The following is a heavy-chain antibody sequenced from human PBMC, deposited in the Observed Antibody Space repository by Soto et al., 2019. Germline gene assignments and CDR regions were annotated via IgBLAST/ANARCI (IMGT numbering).Heavy chain of an antibody. CDR2: ISLYSDGT. CDR1: GYTFSNYG. V-gene: IGHV1-18*01. J-gene: IGHJ5*02. Sequence: ASVKVSCKTSGYTFSNYGITWVRQAPGQPLEWLGWISLYSDGTNYAQKFQGRVSMTTETSTTTAYMELRSLRSDDTDVYYCARVVPGGEGWFGPWGQGTLVTVSS. CDR3: ARVVPGGEGWFGP. D-gene: IGHD2-2*01.